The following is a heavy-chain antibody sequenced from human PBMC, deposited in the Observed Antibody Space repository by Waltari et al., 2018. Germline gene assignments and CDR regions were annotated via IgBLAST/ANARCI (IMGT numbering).Heavy chain of an antibody. V-gene: IGHV1-69*10. CDR1: GYTFSSYA. Sequence: QVQLVQSGAEVKKPGASVKVSCKAAGYTFSSYAISWVRPAPGQGLEWMGGIIPILGIANYAQKFQGRVTITADKSTSTAYMELSSLRSEDTAVYYCARGASIAAAGLNWFDPWGQGTLVTVSS. CDR2: IIPILGIA. CDR3: ARGASIAAAGLNWFDP. J-gene: IGHJ5*02. D-gene: IGHD6-13*01.